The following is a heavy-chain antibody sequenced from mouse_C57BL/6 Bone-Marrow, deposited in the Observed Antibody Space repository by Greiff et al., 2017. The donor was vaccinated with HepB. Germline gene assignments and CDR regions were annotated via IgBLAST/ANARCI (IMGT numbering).Heavy chain of an antibody. CDR3: ARIYYGNYDFDY. D-gene: IGHD2-1*01. CDR2: ISDGGSYT. V-gene: IGHV5-4*01. CDR1: GFTFSSYA. J-gene: IGHJ2*01. Sequence: EVQVVESGGGLVKPGGSLKLSCAASGFTFSSYAMSWVRQTPEKRLEWVATISDGGSYTYYPDNVKGRFTISRDNAKNNLYLQMSHLKSEDTAMYYCARIYYGNYDFDYWGQGTTLTVSS.